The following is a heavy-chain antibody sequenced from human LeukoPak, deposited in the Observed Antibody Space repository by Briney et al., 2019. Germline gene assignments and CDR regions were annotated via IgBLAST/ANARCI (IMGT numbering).Heavy chain of an antibody. J-gene: IGHJ5*02. V-gene: IGHV4-59*01. D-gene: IGHD1-7*01. CDR2: ISYSGST. CDR1: GGSISSYY. Sequence: SETLSLTCTVSGGSISSYYWSWIRQPPGKGLEWIGYISYSGSTNYNPSLKSRVPISAETSKNQFSLKLSSVTAADTAVYYCARGNWNYASFWFDPWGQGTLVTVSS. CDR3: ARGNWNYASFWFDP.